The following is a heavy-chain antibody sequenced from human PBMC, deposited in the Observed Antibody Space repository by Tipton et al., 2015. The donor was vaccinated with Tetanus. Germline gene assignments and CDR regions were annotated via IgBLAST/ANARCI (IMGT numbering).Heavy chain of an antibody. CDR3: ARLGRDGYYFDY. D-gene: IGHD5-24*01. V-gene: IGHV4-39*01. CDR2: IYYSGST. CDR1: GGSISSSSYY. J-gene: IGHJ4*02. Sequence: TLSLTCTVSGGSISSSSYYWGWIRQPPGKGLEWIGSIYYSGSTYYNPSLKSRVTISVDTSKNQFSLKLTSVTAADTAVYYCARLGRDGYYFDYWGQGTLVTVSS.